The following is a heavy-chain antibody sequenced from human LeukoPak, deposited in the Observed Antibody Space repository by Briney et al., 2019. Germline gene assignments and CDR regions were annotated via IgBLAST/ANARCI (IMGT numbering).Heavy chain of an antibody. CDR3: ARDATEDY. J-gene: IGHJ4*02. CDR1: GYTFTGYY. V-gene: IGHV1-2*02. CDR2: INPNSGGT. Sequence: GASVTVSCTASGYTFTGYYMHWVSQAPGQGLEWMGWINPNSGGTNYAQKFQGRVTMTRDTSISTAYMELSRLRSDDTAVYYCARDATEDYWGQGTLVTVSS.